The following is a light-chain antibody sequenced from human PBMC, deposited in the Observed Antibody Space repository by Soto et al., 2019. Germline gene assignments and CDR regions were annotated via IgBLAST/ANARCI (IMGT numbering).Light chain of an antibody. CDR1: QTVSSN. Sequence: EIVMTQSPATLSVSPGERATLSCSASQTVSSNLAWYPQKPGQAPRLLIYGASTRAAGIPARFSGSGSGTDFTLTISSLQSEDFGLYFCQQDNNWPQYTFGQGTKVDSK. CDR2: GAS. J-gene: IGKJ2*01. V-gene: IGKV3-15*01. CDR3: QQDNNWPQYT.